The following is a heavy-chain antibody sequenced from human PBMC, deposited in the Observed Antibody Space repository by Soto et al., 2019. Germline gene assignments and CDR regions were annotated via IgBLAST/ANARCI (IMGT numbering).Heavy chain of an antibody. D-gene: IGHD6-13*01. J-gene: IGHJ4*02. Sequence: EVQLLESGGGLVQPGGSLRLSCAASGFTFSTYAMTWVRQAPGKRLEWVSIISGSGGSTYYADSVKGRFIISRDNSKNTLELQRNSLRAEDTAVYYCAKTPSPHAAAGRGGGGYFDYWGQGTLVTVSS. CDR1: GFTFSTYA. CDR2: ISGSGGST. V-gene: IGHV3-23*01. CDR3: AKTPSPHAAAGRGGGGYFDY.